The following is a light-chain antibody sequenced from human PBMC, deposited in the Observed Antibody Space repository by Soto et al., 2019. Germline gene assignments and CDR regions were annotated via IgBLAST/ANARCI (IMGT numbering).Light chain of an antibody. CDR2: KAS. J-gene: IGKJ1*01. CDR1: QSISSW. CDR3: QQYSSYSRT. V-gene: IGKV1-5*03. Sequence: DIPMTQSPSTLSASVGDRVTITCRASQSISSWLAWYQQKPGKAPKLLIYKASSLESGVPSRFSGSGSGTEFTLTISSLQPDDFATYYCQQYSSYSRTFGQGTKVEFK.